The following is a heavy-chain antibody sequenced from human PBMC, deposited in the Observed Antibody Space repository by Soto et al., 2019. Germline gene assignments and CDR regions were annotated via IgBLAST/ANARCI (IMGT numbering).Heavy chain of an antibody. CDR2: ISAYNGNT. D-gene: IGHD6-13*01. CDR1: GYTFTSYG. CDR3: ARDRGPQYSSSWYLSAFDI. Sequence: VKVSCKASGYTFTSYGISWVRQAPGQGLEWMGWISAYNGNTNYAQKLQGRVTMTTDTSTSTAYMELRSLRSDDTAVYYCARDRGPQYSSSWYLSAFDIWGQGTMVTVSS. V-gene: IGHV1-18*01. J-gene: IGHJ3*02.